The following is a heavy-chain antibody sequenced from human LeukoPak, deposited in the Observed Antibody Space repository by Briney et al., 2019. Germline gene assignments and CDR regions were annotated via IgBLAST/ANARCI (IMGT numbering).Heavy chain of an antibody. CDR1: GFTFSSYA. CDR3: ARELAYLLLLDY. D-gene: IGHD2-2*01. J-gene: IGHJ4*02. Sequence: GGSLRLSCAASGFTFSSYAIHWVRQAPGKGLEWVTVISYDGSNKYYADSVKGRLTISRDNSKNTLYLQMNSLRAEDTAVYYCARELAYLLLLDYWGQGTLVTVSS. V-gene: IGHV3-30-3*01. CDR2: ISYDGSNK.